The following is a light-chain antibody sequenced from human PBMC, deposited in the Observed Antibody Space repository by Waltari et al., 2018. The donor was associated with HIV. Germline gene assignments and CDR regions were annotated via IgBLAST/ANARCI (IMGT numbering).Light chain of an antibody. CDR2: GNH. CDR3: AAWDDSLNAWV. J-gene: IGLJ3*02. V-gene: IGLV1-44*01. CDR1: SSNIGTNT. Sequence: QSVLTQPPSASGTHGQRATISCSGSSSNIGTNTVNWYQQLPGSAPKFLMYGNHVRPSGVPDRFSGSKSGTSASLAISGLRSEDEADYYCAAWDDSLNAWVFGGGTKVTVL.